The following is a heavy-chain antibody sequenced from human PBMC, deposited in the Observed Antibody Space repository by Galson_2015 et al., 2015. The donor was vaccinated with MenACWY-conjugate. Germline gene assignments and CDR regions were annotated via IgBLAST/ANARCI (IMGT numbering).Heavy chain of an antibody. Sequence: SLRLSCAASGFTFSSYWMHWVRQAPGKGLVWVSRINSDGSSTSYADSVKGRFTISRDNVKNTLYLQMNSLRAEDTAVYYCAQYCSSTSCYAGKGAWGQGTLVTVSS. J-gene: IGHJ5*02. CDR2: INSDGSST. CDR3: AQYCSSTSCYAGKGA. D-gene: IGHD2-2*01. CDR1: GFTFSSYW. V-gene: IGHV3-74*01.